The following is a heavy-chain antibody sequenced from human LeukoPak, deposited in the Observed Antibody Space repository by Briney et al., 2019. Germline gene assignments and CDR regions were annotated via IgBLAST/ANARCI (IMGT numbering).Heavy chain of an antibody. CDR2: ISQSGST. CDR1: GYSLSSGYY. CDR3: ARHRYPGSSDYFDC. V-gene: IGHV4-38-2*01. J-gene: IGHJ4*02. D-gene: IGHD6-6*01. Sequence: SETLRRTFAVSGYSLSSGYYWGWIRQPPGKGLEWIGSISQSGSTYYNPSLKSRVTISGDTSKNQVSLKLNSVTATDTAVYYCARHRYPGSSDYFDCWGQGAVVTVSS.